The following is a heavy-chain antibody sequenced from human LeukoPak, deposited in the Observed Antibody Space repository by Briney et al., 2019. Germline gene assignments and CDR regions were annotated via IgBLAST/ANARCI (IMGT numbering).Heavy chain of an antibody. CDR1: GYTFTGYY. J-gene: IGHJ4*02. Sequence: ASVKVSCKASGYTFTGYYMHWVRQAPGQGLEWMGWLSVDNGNTNYAQKLQGRVTMTTDTSTSTAYMELRSLRSDDTAVYYCARENYYDSSGNFDYWGQGTLVTVSS. CDR2: LSVDNGNT. V-gene: IGHV1-18*04. D-gene: IGHD3-22*01. CDR3: ARENYYDSSGNFDY.